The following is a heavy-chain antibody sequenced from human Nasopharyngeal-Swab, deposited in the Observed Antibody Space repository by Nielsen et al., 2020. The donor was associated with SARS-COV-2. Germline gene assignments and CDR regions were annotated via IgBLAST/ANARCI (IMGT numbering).Heavy chain of an antibody. Sequence: SETLSLTCTVSGGSISSGRYYCSWIRQPAGKGLEWIGRIYTSGSTNYNPSLKSRVTISVDTSKNQFSLKLSSVTAADTAVYYCAREDTANAFDIWGQGTMVTVSS. CDR2: IYTSGST. J-gene: IGHJ3*02. V-gene: IGHV4-61*02. D-gene: IGHD5-18*01. CDR3: AREDTANAFDI. CDR1: GGSISSGRYY.